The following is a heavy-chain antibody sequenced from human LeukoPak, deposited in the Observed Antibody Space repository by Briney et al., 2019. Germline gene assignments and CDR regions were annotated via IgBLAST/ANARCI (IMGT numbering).Heavy chain of an antibody. D-gene: IGHD2-15*01. Sequence: SETLSLTCAVYGGSFSGYYWSWIQQPPGKGLEWIGYIYYSGSTNYNPSLKSRVTISVDTSKNQFSLKLSSVTAADTAVYYCAEIFCGGGSCSSYYYGRDVGGKGTTVPVS. J-gene: IGHJ6*04. CDR3: AEIFCGGGSCSSYYYGRDV. V-gene: IGHV4-59*08. CDR2: IYYSGST. CDR1: GGSFSGYY.